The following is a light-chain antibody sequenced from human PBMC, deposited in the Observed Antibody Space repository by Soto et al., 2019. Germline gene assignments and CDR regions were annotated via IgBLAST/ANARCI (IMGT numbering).Light chain of an antibody. J-gene: IGKJ2*01. V-gene: IGKV3-11*01. CDR2: DAS. Sequence: EIALTQSPATLSLSPGERATLSCRANRTVFTFLIWYQQKPGQAPRLLIYDASNRATDIPARFSGTGSGTDFSLTISSLQPEDFALYFCQQRAIWPYTFGPGTKLEIK. CDR1: RTVFTF. CDR3: QQRAIWPYT.